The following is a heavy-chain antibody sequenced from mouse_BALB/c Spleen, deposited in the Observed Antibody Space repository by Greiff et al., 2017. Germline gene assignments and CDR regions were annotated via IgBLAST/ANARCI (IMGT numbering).Heavy chain of an antibody. CDR3: ARDGYYGAY. Sequence: WVRQPPGKRLEWIAASRNKANDYTTEYSASVKGRFIVSRDTSQSILYLQMNALRAEDTAIYYCARDGYYGAYWGQGTLVTVSA. J-gene: IGHJ3*01. V-gene: IGHV7-1*02. D-gene: IGHD1-1*01. CDR2: SRNKANDYTT.